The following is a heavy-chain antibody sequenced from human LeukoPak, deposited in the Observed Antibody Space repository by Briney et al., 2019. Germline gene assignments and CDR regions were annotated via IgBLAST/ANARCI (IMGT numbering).Heavy chain of an antibody. Sequence: AGGSLRLSCVASGFTFSSYGMHWVRQAPGKGLEWVAVISYDGSNKYYADSVKGRFTISRDNSKNTLYLQMNSLRAEDTAVYYCARVEYGDDQYFQHWGQGTLVSVSS. CDR3: ARVEYGDDQYFQH. CDR2: ISYDGSNK. D-gene: IGHD4-17*01. J-gene: IGHJ1*01. V-gene: IGHV3-30*03. CDR1: GFTFSSYG.